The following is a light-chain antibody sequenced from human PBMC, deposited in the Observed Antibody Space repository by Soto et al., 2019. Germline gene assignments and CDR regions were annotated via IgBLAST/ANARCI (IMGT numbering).Light chain of an antibody. J-gene: IGLJ3*02. CDR3: QSYDSSLSAL. Sequence: QSALTQPPSVSGAPGQRVTISCTGSSSNIGAGYDVHWYQQLPGTAPKLLIYGNSNRPSGVPDRFSGSKSGTSASLAITGLQAEDEADYYCQSYDSSLSALFSGGTKLTVL. V-gene: IGLV1-40*01. CDR1: SSNIGAGYD. CDR2: GNS.